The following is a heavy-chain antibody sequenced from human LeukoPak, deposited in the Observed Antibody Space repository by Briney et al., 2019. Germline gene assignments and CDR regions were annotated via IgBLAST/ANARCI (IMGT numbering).Heavy chain of an antibody. V-gene: IGHV4-34*01. CDR2: INHSGST. D-gene: IGHD4-17*01. CDR3: ARGSDYGDYSGKYYSDY. J-gene: IGHJ4*02. Sequence: PSETLSLTCAVYGGSFSGYYWSWIRQPPGKGLEWIGEINHSGSTNYNPSLKSRVTISVDTSKNQFSLKLSSVTAADTAVYYCARGSDYGDYSGKYYSDYWGQGTLVTVSS. CDR1: GGSFSGYY.